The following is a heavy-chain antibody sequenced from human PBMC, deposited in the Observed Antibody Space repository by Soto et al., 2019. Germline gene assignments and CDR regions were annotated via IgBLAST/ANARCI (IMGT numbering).Heavy chain of an antibody. Sequence: QVQLVQSGAEVKKPGSSVKVSCKAPGGTFSTYAISWVRQAPGQGLEWRGGVIPIFGTPKYEQKFQGRVTITAEESTSTGYMELRSRRSEDTAVYYCARSQGGSSSLDIYYYYYYGMDVWGQGTTVTVSS. J-gene: IGHJ6*02. D-gene: IGHD2-15*01. CDR2: VIPIFGTP. V-gene: IGHV1-69*01. CDR3: ARSQGGSSSLDIYYYYYYGMDV. CDR1: GGTFSTYA.